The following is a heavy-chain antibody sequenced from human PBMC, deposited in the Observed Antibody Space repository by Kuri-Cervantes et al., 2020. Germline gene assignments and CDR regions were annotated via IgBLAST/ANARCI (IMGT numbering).Heavy chain of an antibody. CDR1: GGSISSGGYS. CDR3: ARPGSPLAVAGSFDY. V-gene: IGHV4-30-2*01. J-gene: IGHJ4*02. CDR2: IYHSGST. D-gene: IGHD6-19*01. Sequence: SETLSLTCAVSGGSISSGGYSWSWIRQPPGKGLEWIGYIYHSGSTYYNPSLKSRVTISVDRSKNQFSLKLSSVTAADTAVYYCARPGSPLAVAGSFDYWGQGTLVTVSS.